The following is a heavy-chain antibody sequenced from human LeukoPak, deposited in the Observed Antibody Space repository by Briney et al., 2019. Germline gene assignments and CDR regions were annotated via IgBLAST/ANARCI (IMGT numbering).Heavy chain of an antibody. J-gene: IGHJ4*02. Sequence: GSLRLSCAASGFTVSSNYMGWVRQAPGKGLEWTGSISYSGNSYYNPSLKSRATISVDTSESQISLKLTSVTAADTAVYYCARLWSGLRPPDYWGQGTLVTVSS. CDR1: GFTVSSNY. CDR3: ARLWSGLRPPDY. CDR2: ISYSGNS. D-gene: IGHD3-3*01. V-gene: IGHV4-39*01.